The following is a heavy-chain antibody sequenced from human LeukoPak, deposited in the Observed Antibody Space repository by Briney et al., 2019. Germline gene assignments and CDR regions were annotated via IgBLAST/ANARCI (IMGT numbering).Heavy chain of an antibody. CDR1: GFTFSSYW. CDR2: IKQDGSEK. Sequence: PGGSLRLSCAASGFTFSSYWMSWVRQAPGKGLEWVANIKQDGSEKYYVDSVKGRFTISRDNAKNSLYLQMNSLRAEDTAVYYCARGDPLITIFGVVTTPLDYWGQGTLVTVSS. D-gene: IGHD3-3*01. V-gene: IGHV3-7*03. J-gene: IGHJ4*02. CDR3: ARGDPLITIFGVVTTPLDY.